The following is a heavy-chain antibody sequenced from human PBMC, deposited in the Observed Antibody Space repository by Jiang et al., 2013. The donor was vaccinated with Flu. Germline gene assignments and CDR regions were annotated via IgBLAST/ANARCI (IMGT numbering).Heavy chain of an antibody. CDR1: GYTLTGYY. D-gene: IGHD4-17*01. V-gene: IGHV1-2*02. Sequence: GAEVKKPGASVKVSCKASGYTLTGYYMHWVRQAPGQGLEWMGWINPNSGGTNYAQKFQGRVTMTRDTSISTAYMELSRLRSDDTAVYYCARDHPPDYGDYIYGFDPWGQGTLVTVSS. CDR2: INPNSGGT. CDR3: ARDHPPDYGDYIYGFDP. J-gene: IGHJ5*02.